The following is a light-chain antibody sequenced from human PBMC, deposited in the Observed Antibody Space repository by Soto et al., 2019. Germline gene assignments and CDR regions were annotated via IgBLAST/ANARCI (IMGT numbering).Light chain of an antibody. J-gene: IGLJ3*02. CDR3: QSYDSSLSGWV. V-gene: IGLV1-40*01. Sequence: QPVLTQPPSVSGAPGQRVTISCTGSSSNIGAGYDVHWYQQLPGTAPKLLIYGNSHRPSGVPDRFSGSKSGTSASLAITGLRAEDEADYYCQSYDSSLSGWVFGGGTTVTVL. CDR1: SSNIGAGYD. CDR2: GNS.